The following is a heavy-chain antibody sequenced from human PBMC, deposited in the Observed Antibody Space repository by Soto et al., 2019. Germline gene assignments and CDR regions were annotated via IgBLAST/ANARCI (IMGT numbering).Heavy chain of an antibody. CDR3: AKQKGVPAAPFDY. J-gene: IGHJ4*02. CDR2: IYHSGST. Sequence: SETQSLTCGVSGGSIRSGCYSWSCIRQPPGKGLEWIGYIYHSGSTYYADSVKGRFTISRDNSKNTLYLLMNSLRAEDTAVYYCAKQKGVPAAPFDYWGQGTLVTVSS. CDR1: GGSIRSGCYS. V-gene: IGHV4-30-2*01. D-gene: IGHD2-2*01.